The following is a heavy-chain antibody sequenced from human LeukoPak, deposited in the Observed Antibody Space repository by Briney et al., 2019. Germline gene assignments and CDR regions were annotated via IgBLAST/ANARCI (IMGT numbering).Heavy chain of an antibody. CDR3: TRDLFETVSEQQLLGY. D-gene: IGHD6-13*01. Sequence: GASVTVSCTPSRYTFTGYYMHWVRQAPGQGLERMGWINPNSGGTNYAQKFLGRVTITQDTSISTAYMELSRLRSDDTPVYYCTRDLFETVSEQQLLGYWGQGTLVTVSS. CDR2: INPNSGGT. CDR1: RYTFTGYY. J-gene: IGHJ4*02. V-gene: IGHV1-2*02.